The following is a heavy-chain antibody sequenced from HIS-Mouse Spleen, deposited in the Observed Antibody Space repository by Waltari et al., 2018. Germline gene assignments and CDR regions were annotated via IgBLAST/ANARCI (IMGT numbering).Heavy chain of an antibody. J-gene: IGHJ4*02. CDR1: GGTFSSSA. V-gene: IGHV1-69*01. Sequence: QVQLVQSGAAVKKPGSSVKVSCKASGGTFSSSAIRWLRQAPGQGLEWMGGIIPIFGTANYAQKFQGRVTITADESTSTAYMELSSLRSEDTAVYYCAREGNYGSGSYIYWGQGTLVTVSS. CDR2: IIPIFGTA. D-gene: IGHD3-10*01. CDR3: AREGNYGSGSYIY.